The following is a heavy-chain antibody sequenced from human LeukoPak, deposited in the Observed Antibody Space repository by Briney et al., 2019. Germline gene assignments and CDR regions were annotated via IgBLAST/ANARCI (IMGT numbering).Heavy chain of an antibody. CDR3: ARGPGSSSGYLTQEGGYYFDY. CDR2: ISSIRNYI. Sequence: PGGSLRLSCAASKFTFSDYSMSWVRQAPGKGLEWVSSISSIRNYIYYADSVKGRFTVSRDNAKNSLYLQMNSLRAEDTAVYYCARGPGSSSGYLTQEGGYYFDYWGQGTLVTVSS. J-gene: IGHJ4*02. CDR1: KFTFSDYS. V-gene: IGHV3-21*01. D-gene: IGHD6-13*01.